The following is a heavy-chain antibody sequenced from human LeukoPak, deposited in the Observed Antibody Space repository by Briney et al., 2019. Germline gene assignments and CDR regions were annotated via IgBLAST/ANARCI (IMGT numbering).Heavy chain of an antibody. Sequence: PGGFLRLSCAASGFTFSSYAMSWVRQAPGKGLEWVSAISGSGGSTYYADSVKGRFTISRDNSKNTLYLQMNSLRAEDTAVYYCANNRADYGGNFRLGYWGQGTLVTVSS. D-gene: IGHD4-23*01. V-gene: IGHV3-23*01. CDR2: ISGSGGST. CDR3: ANNRADYGGNFRLGY. CDR1: GFTFSSYA. J-gene: IGHJ4*02.